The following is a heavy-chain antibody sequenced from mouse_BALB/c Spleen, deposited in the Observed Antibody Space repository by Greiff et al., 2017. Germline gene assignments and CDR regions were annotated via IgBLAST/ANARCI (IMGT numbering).Heavy chain of an antibody. CDR1: GYTFTSYV. Sequence: EVQLQQSGPELVKPGASVKMSCKASGYTFTSYVMHWVKQKPGQGLEWIGYINPYNDGTKYNEKFKGKATLTSDKSSSTAYMELSSLTSEDSAVYYCERGGLRRGGGAMDYWGQGTSVTVSS. CDR2: INPYNDGT. V-gene: IGHV1-14*01. CDR3: ERGGLRRGGGAMDY. D-gene: IGHD2-2*01. J-gene: IGHJ4*01.